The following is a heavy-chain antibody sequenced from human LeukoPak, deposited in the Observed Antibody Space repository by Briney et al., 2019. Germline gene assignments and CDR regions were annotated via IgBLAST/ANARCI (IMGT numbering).Heavy chain of an antibody. CDR1: GFTFSSYT. J-gene: IGHJ4*02. CDR2: ISGSGDNT. V-gene: IGHV3-23*01. D-gene: IGHD2-2*01. Sequence: GGSLRLSCAASGFTFSSYTMSWVRQAPGKGLEWVSSISGSGDNTYYAASVKGRFTISRDNCKNTLYLQMNSLRAEDTAVYYCAKRPDCSTTNCFLFDYWGQGTLVTVSS. CDR3: AKRPDCSTTNCFLFDY.